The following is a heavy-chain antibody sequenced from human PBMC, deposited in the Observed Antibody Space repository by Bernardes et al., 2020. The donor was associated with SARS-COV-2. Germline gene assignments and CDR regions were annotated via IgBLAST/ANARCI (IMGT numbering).Heavy chain of an antibody. V-gene: IGHV1-3*01. CDR1: GYTFTSYA. J-gene: IGHJ4*02. CDR3: ARGGKVVAAHREYDY. CDR2: INAGNGNT. Sequence: ASVKVSCKASGYTFTSYAMHWVRQAPGQRLEWMGWINAGNGNTKYSQKFQGRVTITRDTSASTAYMELSSLRSEDTAVYYCARGGKVVAAHREYDYWGQGTLVTVSS. D-gene: IGHD2-15*01.